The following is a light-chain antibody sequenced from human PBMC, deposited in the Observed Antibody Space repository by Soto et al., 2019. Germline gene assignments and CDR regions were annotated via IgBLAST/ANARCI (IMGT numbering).Light chain of an antibody. Sequence: EIVLTQAPGTLSLSPGERATLSCRASQSVSSIYLAWYQQKPGQAPGILIYGASSRATGIPDRFSGSGSGTDFTLTISRLEPEDFAVYYCQQNGSSPPYTFGQGTKLEIK. J-gene: IGKJ2*01. CDR1: QSVSSIY. CDR2: GAS. V-gene: IGKV3-20*01. CDR3: QQNGSSPPYT.